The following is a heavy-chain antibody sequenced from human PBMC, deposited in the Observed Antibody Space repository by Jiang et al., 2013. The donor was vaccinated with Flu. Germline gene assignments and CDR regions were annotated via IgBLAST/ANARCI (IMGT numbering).Heavy chain of an antibody. CDR3: ARAGPLGAIHLLFDY. CDR1: GYTFTSYA. J-gene: IGHJ4*02. CDR2: INAGNGNT. D-gene: IGHD3-16*01. Sequence: GAEVKKPGASVKVSCKASGYTFTSYAMHWVRQAPGQRLEWMGWINAGNGNTKYSQKFQGRVTITRGTSASTAYMELSSLRSEDTAVYYCARAGPLGAIHLLFDYWGQGTLVTVSS. V-gene: IGHV1-3*01.